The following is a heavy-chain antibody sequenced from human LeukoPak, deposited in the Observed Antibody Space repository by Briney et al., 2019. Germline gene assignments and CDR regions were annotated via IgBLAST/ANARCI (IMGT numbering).Heavy chain of an antibody. CDR3: ARDRHIVVVPADYYMDV. D-gene: IGHD2-2*01. V-gene: IGHV1-46*01. CDR1: GYTFTSYY. CDR2: INPSGGST. J-gene: IGHJ6*03. Sequence: GASVNVSCKASGYTFTSYYMHWVRQAPGQGLEWMGLINPSGGSTSYAQKFQGRLTMTRDTSTSTVYMELRSLRSDDTAVYYCARDRHIVVVPADYYMDVWGKGTTVTVSS.